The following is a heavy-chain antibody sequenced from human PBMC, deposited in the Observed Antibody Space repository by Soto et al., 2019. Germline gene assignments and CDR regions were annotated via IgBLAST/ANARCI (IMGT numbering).Heavy chain of an antibody. CDR1: GYTLTELS. V-gene: IGHV1-24*01. CDR2: FDPEDGET. Sequence: ASVKVSCKVSGYTLTELSMHWVRQAPGKGLEWMGGFDPEDGETIYAQKFQDRVTITKDTSTSTAYMELSSLRSEDTAVYYCAAEQSELELSPWGQGTLVTVSS. CDR3: AAEQSELELSP. J-gene: IGHJ5*02. D-gene: IGHD1-7*01.